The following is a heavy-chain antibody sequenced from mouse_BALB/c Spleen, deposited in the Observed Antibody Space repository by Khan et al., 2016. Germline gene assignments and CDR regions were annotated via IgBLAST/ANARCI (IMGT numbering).Heavy chain of an antibody. CDR1: GYSITSDYA. CDR3: ARRGTMITYFDY. Sequence: VQLQQSGPGLVKPSQSLSLTCTVTGYSITSDYAWNWIRQFPGNKLEWMGYINYSGSTTYNPSLKSRISISRDTSKNQFFLQLNSVTTEDTATYYCARRGTMITYFDYWGQGTTLTVSS. CDR2: INYSGST. D-gene: IGHD2-4*01. J-gene: IGHJ2*01. V-gene: IGHV3-2*02.